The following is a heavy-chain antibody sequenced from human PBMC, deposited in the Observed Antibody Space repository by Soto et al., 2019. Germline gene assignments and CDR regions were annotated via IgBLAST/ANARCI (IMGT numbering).Heavy chain of an antibody. D-gene: IGHD3-10*01. Sequence: GGSLRLSCAASGFTFSNYGMHWVRQAPGKGLEWVAVISDDGVSKYYADSVQGRFTISRDNSESAVFLQMNSLRPDDTALYFCARAYYFGSGTSYTLYYWGQGTQVTAPQ. V-gene: IGHV3-30*03. CDR1: GFTFSNYG. CDR3: ARAYYFGSGTSYTLYY. CDR2: ISDDGVSK. J-gene: IGHJ4*02.